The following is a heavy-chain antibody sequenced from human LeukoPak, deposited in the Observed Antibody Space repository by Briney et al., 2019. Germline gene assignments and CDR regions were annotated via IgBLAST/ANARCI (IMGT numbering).Heavy chain of an antibody. J-gene: IGHJ3*02. CDR1: GFTFSDYG. Sequence: GGSLRLSCAASGFTFSDYGIHLVRQAPGKGLEWVAVISYDGSNRYYADSVEGRFTISRDNFKETLYVQMNSLRAEDTAVYYCAKALRSWGYCGADCSNVHAFDIWGQGTMVTVSS. D-gene: IGHD2-21*02. CDR3: AKALRSWGYCGADCSNVHAFDI. CDR2: ISYDGSNR. V-gene: IGHV3-30*18.